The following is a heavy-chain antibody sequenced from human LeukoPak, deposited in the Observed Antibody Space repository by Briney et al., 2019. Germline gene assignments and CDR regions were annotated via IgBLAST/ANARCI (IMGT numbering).Heavy chain of an antibody. Sequence: SETLSLTCTVSGGSISSSSYYWGWIRQPPGKGLEWIGSIYYSGSTNYNPSLKSRVTISVDTSKNQFSLKLSSVTAADTAVYYCARHGYCSSTSCYFGYYYYGMDVWGQGTTVTVSS. J-gene: IGHJ6*02. CDR1: GGSISSSSYY. V-gene: IGHV4-39*01. D-gene: IGHD2-2*01. CDR3: ARHGYCSSTSCYFGYYYYGMDV. CDR2: IYYSGST.